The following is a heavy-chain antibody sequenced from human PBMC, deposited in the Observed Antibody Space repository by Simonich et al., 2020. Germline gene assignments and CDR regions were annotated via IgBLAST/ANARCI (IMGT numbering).Heavy chain of an antibody. D-gene: IGHD2-2*01. CDR3: AGGVYCSSTSCSTYYYYGMDV. V-gene: IGHV3-21*01. CDR1: GFTFSSYS. J-gene: IGHJ6*02. Sequence: EVQLVESGGGLVKPGGSLRLSCAASGFTFSSYSMNWVRQAPGKGLGWVSSISMISSYKYYADSVKGRFTITIDNAKNSLYRQMKSLRAEETAVYYCAGGVYCSSTSCSTYYYYGMDVWGQGTTVTVSS. CDR2: ISMISSYK.